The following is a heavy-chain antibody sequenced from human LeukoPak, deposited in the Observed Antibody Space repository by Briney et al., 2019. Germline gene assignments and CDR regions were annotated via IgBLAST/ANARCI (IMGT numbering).Heavy chain of an antibody. V-gene: IGHV3-30*04. CDR1: GFTFSNYA. CDR3: AKGNRVLTGYYNFPGGDYFEY. Sequence: PGRSLILSCAGSGFTFSNYAMHRVRQAPGKGLEWVAVISHDGSNQYYADSVKGRFTISRDNSKNTLYLQMNSLRAEDTAVYYCAKGNRVLTGYYNFPGGDYFEYWGQGTLVTASS. J-gene: IGHJ4*02. D-gene: IGHD3-9*01. CDR2: ISHDGSNQ.